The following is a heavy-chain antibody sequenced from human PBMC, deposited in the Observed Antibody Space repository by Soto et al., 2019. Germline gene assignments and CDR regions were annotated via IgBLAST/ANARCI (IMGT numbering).Heavy chain of an antibody. CDR3: AIPGYSSSWYYFDY. CDR2: ISAYNGNT. V-gene: IGHV1-18*01. J-gene: IGHJ4*02. CDR1: GYTFTSYG. D-gene: IGHD6-13*01. Sequence: ASVKVSCKDSGYTFTSYGISWVRQAPGQGLEWMGWISAYNGNTKYSQKFQGRVTITTDTSASTAYMELSSLRSEDTAVYYCAIPGYSSSWYYFDYWGQGTLVTVSS.